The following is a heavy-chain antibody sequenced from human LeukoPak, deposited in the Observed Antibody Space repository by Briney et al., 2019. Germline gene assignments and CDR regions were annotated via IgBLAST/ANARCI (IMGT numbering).Heavy chain of an antibody. D-gene: IGHD3-10*01. CDR1: NYSISSGYY. J-gene: IGHJ4*02. CDR2: IFHSGST. Sequence: SETLSLTCTVSNYSISSGYYWGWIRQPPGKGLEWIGNIFHSGSTYYNPSLKSRVTISVDTSKNQFSLKLSSVTAADTAVYYCARRRFGEGEDYWGQGTLVTVSS. V-gene: IGHV4-38-2*02. CDR3: ARRRFGEGEDY.